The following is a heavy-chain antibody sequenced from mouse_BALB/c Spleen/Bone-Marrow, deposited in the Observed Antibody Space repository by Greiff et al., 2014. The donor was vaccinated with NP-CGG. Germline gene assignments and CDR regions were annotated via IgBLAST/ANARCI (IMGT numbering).Heavy chain of an antibody. J-gene: IGHJ1*01. CDR1: GYSFTGYT. V-gene: IGHV1-18*01. CDR3: AGGYGSSYWYFDV. Sequence: VQLQQSGPELMKPGASMKISCKASGYSFTGYTMNWVKQSHGKNLEWIGLINPYNGGTSYNQKFKGKAILTVDKSSSTAYMELLSLTSEDSAVYCWAGGYGSSYWYFDVWGAGTTVTVSS. D-gene: IGHD1-1*01. CDR2: INPYNGGT.